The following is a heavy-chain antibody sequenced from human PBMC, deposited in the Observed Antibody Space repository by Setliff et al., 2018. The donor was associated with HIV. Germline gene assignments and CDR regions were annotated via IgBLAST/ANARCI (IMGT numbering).Heavy chain of an antibody. CDR3: ARDQGTYCSGGSCYFHYYFDS. Sequence: ASVKVSCKASGYIFSSYNMHWVRQAPGQGLEWMGMMNPSGGSTSYAQKFQGRVSVTRDTSTCTVYLELSSLKSEDTALYYRARDQGTYCSGGSCYFHYYFDSWGQGTLVTVSS. CDR2: MNPSGGST. J-gene: IGHJ4*02. V-gene: IGHV1-46*01. D-gene: IGHD2-15*01. CDR1: GYIFSSYN.